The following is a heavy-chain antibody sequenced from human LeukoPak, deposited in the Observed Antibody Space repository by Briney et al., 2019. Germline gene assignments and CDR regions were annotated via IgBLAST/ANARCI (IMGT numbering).Heavy chain of an antibody. Sequence: SETLSLTCTVSGGSISTYYWSWIRQPPGKGLEWIGYIYYSGSTNYNPSLKSRVTISVDTSKNQFSLKLSSVTAADTAIYYCARTKGLYSSGWYWFDPWGQGTLITVSS. J-gene: IGHJ5*02. V-gene: IGHV4-59*01. CDR3: ARTKGLYSSGWYWFDP. CDR1: GGSISTYY. D-gene: IGHD6-19*01. CDR2: IYYSGST.